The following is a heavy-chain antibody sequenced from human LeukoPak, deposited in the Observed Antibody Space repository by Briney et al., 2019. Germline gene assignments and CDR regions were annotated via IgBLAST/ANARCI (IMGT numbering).Heavy chain of an antibody. CDR1: GFTISTDG. Sequence: GGSLRLSCAASGFTISTDGMSWVRQAPGKGLEWVSSISGGTTYYADSVKGRFTISRDNSKNTVSLQMNSLRAEDTAVYYCAKSVYHSGNYWGQGTLVTVSS. D-gene: IGHD3-10*01. V-gene: IGHV3-23*01. J-gene: IGHJ4*02. CDR2: ISGGTT. CDR3: AKSVYHSGNY.